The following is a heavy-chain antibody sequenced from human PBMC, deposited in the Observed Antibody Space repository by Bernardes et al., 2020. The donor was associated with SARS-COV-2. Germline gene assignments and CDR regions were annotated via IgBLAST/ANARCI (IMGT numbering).Heavy chain of an antibody. J-gene: IGHJ3*02. V-gene: IGHV4-34*01. CDR3: ARPTFCSATTCSDAFEI. D-gene: IGHD2-2*01. CDR1: GESLNKYY. CDR2: INYRGDT. Sequence: SETLSLTCAVYGESLNKYYWNWIRQSPGKGLEWIGDINYRGDTNYFPSLKRRVTISIDMSKNQFSLKLTSVTVADTAVYYCARPTFCSATTCSDAFEIWSQGTVVAVSS.